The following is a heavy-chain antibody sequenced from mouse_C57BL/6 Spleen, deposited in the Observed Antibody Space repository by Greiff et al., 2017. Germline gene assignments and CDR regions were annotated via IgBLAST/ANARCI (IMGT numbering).Heavy chain of an antibody. J-gene: IGHJ3*01. V-gene: IGHV1-55*01. D-gene: IGHD3-2*02. Sequence: QVQLQQPGAELVKPGASVKMSCKASGYTFTSYWITWVKQRPGQGLEWIGDIYPGSGSTNYNEKFKSKATLTVDTSSSTAYMQLSSLTSEESAVYYCARTGTAQATFRFAYWGQGTLVTVSA. CDR2: IYPGSGST. CDR3: ARTGTAQATFRFAY. CDR1: GYTFTSYW.